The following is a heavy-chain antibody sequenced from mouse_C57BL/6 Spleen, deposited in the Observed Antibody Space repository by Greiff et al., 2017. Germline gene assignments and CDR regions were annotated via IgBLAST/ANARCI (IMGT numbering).Heavy chain of an antibody. CDR2: IYPSDSET. V-gene: IGHV1-61*01. CDR3: ARADGSYGNFWFAY. J-gene: IGHJ3*01. Sequence: VQLQQPGAELVRPGSSVKLSCKASGYTFTSYWMDWVKQRPGQGLEWIGNIYPSDSETHYNQKFKDKATLTVDKSSSTAYMQLSSLTSEDSAVYYCARADGSYGNFWFAYWGQGTLVTVSA. D-gene: IGHD2-1*01. CDR1: GYTFTSYW.